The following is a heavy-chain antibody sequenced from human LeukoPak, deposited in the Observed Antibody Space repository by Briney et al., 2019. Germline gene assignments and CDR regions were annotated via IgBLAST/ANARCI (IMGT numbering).Heavy chain of an antibody. V-gene: IGHV3-21*01. CDR3: ASSSYDSSGYYYN. CDR1: GFTFSSYT. CDR2: ISSSSNYI. D-gene: IGHD3-22*01. Sequence: GGSLRLSCAASGFTFSSYTMNWVRQAPGKGLEWVSSISSSSNYIYYADSLKGRFTISRDNAKNSLYLQMNSLRAEDTAVYYCASSSYDSSGYYYNWGQGTLVTVSS. J-gene: IGHJ4*02.